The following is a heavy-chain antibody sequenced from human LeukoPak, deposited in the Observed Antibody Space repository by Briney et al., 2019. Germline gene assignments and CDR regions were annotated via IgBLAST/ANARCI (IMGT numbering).Heavy chain of an antibody. D-gene: IGHD1-26*01. CDR3: ARDLKGGSYYGSGFDY. Sequence: PGGSLRLSCAASGFTFSSYAMSWVRQAPGKGLEWVSYISSSGSTIYYADSVKGRFTISRDNAKNSLYLQMNSLRAEDTAVYYCARDLKGGSYYGSGFDYWGQGTLVTVSS. CDR1: GFTFSSYA. J-gene: IGHJ4*02. V-gene: IGHV3-48*04. CDR2: ISSSGSTI.